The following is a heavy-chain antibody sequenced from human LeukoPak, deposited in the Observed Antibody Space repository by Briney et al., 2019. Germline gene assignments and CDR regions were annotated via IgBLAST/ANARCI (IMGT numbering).Heavy chain of an antibody. CDR3: ARVATGVTTTV. CDR1: GFTFSSYS. J-gene: IGHJ4*02. Sequence: GGSLRLSCAASGFTFSSYSMNWVRQAPGKGLEWVSSISSSSSYIYYADSVKGRFTISRDNAKNSLYLQMNSLRAEDTAVYYCARVATGVTTTVWGQGTLVTVTS. V-gene: IGHV3-21*01. D-gene: IGHD4-17*01. CDR2: ISSSSSYI.